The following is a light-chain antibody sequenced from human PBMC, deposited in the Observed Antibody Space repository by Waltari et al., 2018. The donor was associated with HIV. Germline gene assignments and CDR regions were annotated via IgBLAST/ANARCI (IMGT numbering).Light chain of an antibody. CDR1: KLGDKY. J-gene: IGLJ2*01. Sequence: SYELTQPPSVSVSLGQTARITCSGDKLGDKYACWYPQKRGQSPVLVIYQYSKRPSGIPERYSDSNSGNTATLTISGTQAMDESDYDCQAWDSSTYVVFGGGTKLTVL. V-gene: IGLV3-1*01. CDR3: QAWDSSTYVV. CDR2: QYS.